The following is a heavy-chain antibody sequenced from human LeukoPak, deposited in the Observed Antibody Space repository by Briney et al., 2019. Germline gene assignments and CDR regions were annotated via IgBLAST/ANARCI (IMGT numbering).Heavy chain of an antibody. CDR3: ARDPPRYCSDGSCYHDY. D-gene: IGHD2-15*01. Sequence: GGSLRLSCAASGFTFSSYPMNWVRQAPGKGLEWLSYISSSGYTIYYADSVKGRFSISRGNAKNSLFLQMNSLRDEDTAVYYCARDPPRYCSDGSCYHDYWGQGTLVTVSS. CDR2: ISSSGYTI. J-gene: IGHJ4*02. CDR1: GFTFSSYP. V-gene: IGHV3-48*02.